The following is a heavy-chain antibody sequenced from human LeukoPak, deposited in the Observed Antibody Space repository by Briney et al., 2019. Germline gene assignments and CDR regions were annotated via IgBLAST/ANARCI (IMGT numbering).Heavy chain of an antibody. J-gene: IGHJ4*02. CDR1: GGSISSYY. D-gene: IGHD6-13*01. V-gene: IGHV4-34*01. CDR2: INHSGST. Sequence: SETLSLTCTVSGGSISSYYWSWIRQPPGKGLEWIGEINHSGSTNYNPSLKSRVTISVVTSKKQFSLKLSSVTAADTAVYYCARAPGSLRPFDYWGQGTLVAVSS. CDR3: ARAPGSLRPFDY.